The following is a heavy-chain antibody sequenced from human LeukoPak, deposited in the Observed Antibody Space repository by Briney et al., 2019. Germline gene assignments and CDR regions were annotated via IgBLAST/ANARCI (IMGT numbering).Heavy chain of an antibody. CDR3: ARYWMVSAIFDY. Sequence: SETLSLTCAVSGYSISSGYYWGWIRQPPGKGLEWIGSIYHSGSTYYNPSLKSRVTISVDTSKNQFSLKLSSVTAADTAVYYCARYWMVSAIFDYWGQGTLVTVSS. CDR1: GYSISSGYY. CDR2: IYHSGST. V-gene: IGHV4-38-2*01. D-gene: IGHD2-8*01. J-gene: IGHJ4*02.